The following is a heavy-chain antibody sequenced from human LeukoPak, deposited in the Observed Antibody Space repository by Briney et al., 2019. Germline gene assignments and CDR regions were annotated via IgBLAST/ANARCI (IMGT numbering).Heavy chain of an antibody. CDR3: ARPYAYYMDV. CDR1: GGSISSYY. V-gene: IGHV4-59*12. J-gene: IGHJ6*03. Sequence: SETLSLTCTVSGGSISSYYWSWIRQPPGKGLEWIGYIYYSGSTNYKPSLKSRVTISVDTSKNQFSLTLSSVTAADTAVYYCARPYAYYMDVWGKGTTVTVSS. CDR2: IYYSGST.